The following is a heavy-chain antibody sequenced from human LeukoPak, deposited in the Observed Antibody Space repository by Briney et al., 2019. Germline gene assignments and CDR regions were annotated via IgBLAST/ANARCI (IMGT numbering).Heavy chain of an antibody. CDR3: ARSPTELPGSAFDI. D-gene: IGHD1-1*01. V-gene: IGHV3-21*01. Sequence: GGSLRLSCAASGFTFSSYSMNWVRQAPGKGLEWVSSISSSSSYIYYADSVKGRFTISRDNAKNSLYLQMNSPRAEDTAVYYCARSPTELPGSAFDIWGQGTMVTVSS. CDR1: GFTFSSYS. CDR2: ISSSSSYI. J-gene: IGHJ3*02.